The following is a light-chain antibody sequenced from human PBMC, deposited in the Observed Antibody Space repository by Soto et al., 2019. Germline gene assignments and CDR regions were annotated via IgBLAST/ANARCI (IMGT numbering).Light chain of an antibody. CDR3: QQYDNSPGT. J-gene: IGKJ3*01. Sequence: EIVLTQSPGTLSLSPGERATLSCRASQSISSSYLAWYQQKPGQAPRLLIYSASSRATGIPDRFSGSGSGTDFTLTISRLEPEDFAVYYCQQYDNSPGTFRPGTKVDIQ. CDR1: QSISSSY. V-gene: IGKV3-20*01. CDR2: SAS.